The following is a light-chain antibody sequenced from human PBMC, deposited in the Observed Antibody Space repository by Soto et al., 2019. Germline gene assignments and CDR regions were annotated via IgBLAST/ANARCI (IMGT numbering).Light chain of an antibody. V-gene: IGKV3-11*01. CDR2: DAS. J-gene: IGKJ4*01. CDR1: QSVSSY. CDR3: QQRSDWPPLT. Sequence: EIVLTQSPATLSLSPGERATLSCRASQSVSSYLAWYQQKPGQAPRLLIYDASNRATGIPARFSGSGSGTAFTLTVSSLEPEDVGVYYCQQRSDWPPLTFGGGTKVEIK.